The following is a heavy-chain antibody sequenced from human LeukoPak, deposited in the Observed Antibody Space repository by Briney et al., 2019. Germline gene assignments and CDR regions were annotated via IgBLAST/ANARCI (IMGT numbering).Heavy chain of an antibody. Sequence: PGGSLRLSCAASGFTFSSYEMNWVRQAPGKGLEWVSYISSSGSTIYYADSVKGRFTISRDNAKNSLYLQMNSLKAEDTAVYYWAKGAWQFFHGSGGNCYFDYWGQGTLVTVSS. D-gene: IGHD2-15*01. V-gene: IGHV3-48*03. CDR3: AKGAWQFFHGSGGNCYFDY. CDR2: ISSSGSTI. CDR1: GFTFSSYE. J-gene: IGHJ4*02.